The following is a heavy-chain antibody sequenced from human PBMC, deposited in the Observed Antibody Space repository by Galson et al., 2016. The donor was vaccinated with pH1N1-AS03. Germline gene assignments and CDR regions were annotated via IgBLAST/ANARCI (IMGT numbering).Heavy chain of an antibody. CDR2: IYWNEDK. V-gene: IGHV2-5*01. J-gene: IGHJ3*01. D-gene: IGHD6-19*01. CDR3: AHRRVAVEASGAFAV. Sequence: PALVKPTQTLTLTCTVTGFSLTTMREGVGWIRQPPGKALEWLALIYWNEDKRFSQSLKNRLTITKDTSKNEVDLTMTNMDPAETGTYHFAHRRVAVEASGAFAVWGQGTTVTVPP. CDR1: GFSLTTMREG.